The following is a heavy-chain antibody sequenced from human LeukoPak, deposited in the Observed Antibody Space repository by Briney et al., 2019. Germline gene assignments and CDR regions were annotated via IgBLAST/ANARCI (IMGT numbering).Heavy chain of an antibody. J-gene: IGHJ5*02. D-gene: IGHD3-3*01. CDR3: ARDSIGYYDFWSGSNWFDP. V-gene: IGHV1-2*02. CDR2: MNPNSGGT. Sequence: ASVKVSCKASGYTFTGYYMHWVRQAPGQGLERMGWMNPNSGGTNYAQKFQGRVTMTRDTSISTAYMELSRLRSDDTAVYYCARDSIGYYDFWSGSNWFDPWGQGTLVTVSS. CDR1: GYTFTGYY.